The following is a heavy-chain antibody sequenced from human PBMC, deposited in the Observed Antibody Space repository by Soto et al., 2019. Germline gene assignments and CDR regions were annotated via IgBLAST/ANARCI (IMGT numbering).Heavy chain of an antibody. J-gene: IGHJ4*02. CDR1: GFSLRTTGVG. V-gene: IGHV2-5*02. CDR2: IFWDDDI. CDR3: AYLSRYAMPFYFAS. Sequence: QITLKESGPMLVKPTQTLTLTCSFSGFSLRTTGVGVAWIRQPPGKALEWLTLIFWDDDIRYSPSLKTRLTITKDVSKNQVALAVTNMDPVDTATYYCAYLSRYAMPFYFASWGQGAPVTVSS. D-gene: IGHD2-2*01.